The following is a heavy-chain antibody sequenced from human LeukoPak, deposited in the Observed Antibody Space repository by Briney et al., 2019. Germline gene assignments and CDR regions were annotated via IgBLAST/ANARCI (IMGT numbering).Heavy chain of an antibody. D-gene: IGHD2-15*01. CDR3: ASGYCSGGSCYWFDP. J-gene: IGHJ5*02. Sequence: ASVKVSCKASGYTFSSYDINWVRQAAGQGPEWMGWMNPNSGNTAYAQNFQGRVIMTRNTSISTAYMELSRLRSDDTAVYYCASGYCSGGSCYWFDPWGQGTLVTVSS. V-gene: IGHV1-8*01. CDR1: GYTFSSYD. CDR2: MNPNSGNT.